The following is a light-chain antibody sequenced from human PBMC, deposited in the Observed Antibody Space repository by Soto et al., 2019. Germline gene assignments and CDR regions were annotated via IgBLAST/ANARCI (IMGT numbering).Light chain of an antibody. J-gene: IGLJ2*01. CDR1: SSNIGAGYD. Sequence: QSVLTQPPSVSGAPGQRVTISCTGSSSNIGAGYDVHWYQQLPGTAPKLLIYGNSNRPSGVPDRFSGSKSGTSASLAITGLQAEDEADYYCQSYDSSLSGSNVVFGLGTKVSVL. CDR3: QSYDSSLSGSNVV. CDR2: GNS. V-gene: IGLV1-40*01.